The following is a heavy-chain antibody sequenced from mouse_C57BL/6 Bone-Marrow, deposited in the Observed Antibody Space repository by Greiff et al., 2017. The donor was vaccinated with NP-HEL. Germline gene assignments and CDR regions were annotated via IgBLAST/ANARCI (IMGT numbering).Heavy chain of an antibody. V-gene: IGHV3-6*01. CDR3: ANDPSAMDY. CDR1: GYSITSGYF. J-gene: IGHJ4*01. Sequence: DVKLVESGPGLVKPSQSLSLSCSVTGYSITSGYFWNWIRQFQGKKLEWMSYISYDGSNNYNPSLKNRISITRDTSKNQFFLKLNSVTTEDTATYYCANDPSAMDYWGQGTSVTVAS. CDR2: ISYDGSN.